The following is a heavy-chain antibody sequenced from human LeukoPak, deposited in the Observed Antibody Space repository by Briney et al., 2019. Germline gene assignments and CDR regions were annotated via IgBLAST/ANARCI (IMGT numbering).Heavy chain of an antibody. J-gene: IGHJ4*02. D-gene: IGHD3-3*01. Sequence: SQTLSLTCTVSGGSISSGGYSWSWIRQHPGKGLEWIGYIYYSGSTYYNPSLKSRVTISVDTSKNQFSLKLSSVTAADTAVYYCARGSIEDFWSGYWEDYWGQGTLVTVSS. V-gene: IGHV4-31*03. CDR2: IYYSGST. CDR3: ARGSIEDFWSGYWEDY. CDR1: GGSISSGGYS.